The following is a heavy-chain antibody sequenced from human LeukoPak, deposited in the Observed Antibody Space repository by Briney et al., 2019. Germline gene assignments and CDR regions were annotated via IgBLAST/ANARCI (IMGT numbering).Heavy chain of an antibody. CDR2: FDPEDGET. V-gene: IGHV1-24*01. J-gene: IGHJ6*03. CDR3: ARTSGAYSSSWSPYYYYYMDV. CDR1: GYTLTELS. Sequence: GASVKVSCKVSGYTLTELSMHWVRQAPGKGLEWMGGFDPEDGETIYAQKFQGRVTMTEDTSTDTAYMELSSLRSEDTAVYYCARTSGAYSSSWSPYYYYYMDVWGKGTTVTISS. D-gene: IGHD6-13*01.